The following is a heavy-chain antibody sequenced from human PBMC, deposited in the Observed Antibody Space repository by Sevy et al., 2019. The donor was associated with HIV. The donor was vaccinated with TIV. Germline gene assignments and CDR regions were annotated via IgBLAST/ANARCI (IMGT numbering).Heavy chain of an antibody. Sequence: GGSLRLSCAASGFTFSSYAMHWVRQAPGKGLEWVAVISYDGSIKYYADSVKGRFTISRDNSKNTLYLQMNSLRAEDTAVYYCARDPGVVVVAATGGYFDYWGQGTLVTVSS. J-gene: IGHJ4*02. D-gene: IGHD2-15*01. CDR3: ARDPGVVVVAATGGYFDY. V-gene: IGHV3-30*04. CDR2: ISYDGSIK. CDR1: GFTFSSYA.